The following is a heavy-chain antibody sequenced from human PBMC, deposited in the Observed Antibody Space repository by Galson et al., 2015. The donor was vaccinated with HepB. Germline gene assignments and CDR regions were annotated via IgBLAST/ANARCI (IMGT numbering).Heavy chain of an antibody. CDR3: AKAPRLEELLPLEY. V-gene: IGHV3-23*01. J-gene: IGHJ4*02. D-gene: IGHD1-26*01. CDR2: ISYSGGNT. CDR1: GFTFSSSA. Sequence: SLRLSCAASGFTFSSSAMSWVRQAPGKGLEWVSAISYSGGNTYYADSVKGRFTISRDNSKNTLYLQMNSLRADDTALYYCAKAPRLEELLPLEYWGQGTLVSVSS.